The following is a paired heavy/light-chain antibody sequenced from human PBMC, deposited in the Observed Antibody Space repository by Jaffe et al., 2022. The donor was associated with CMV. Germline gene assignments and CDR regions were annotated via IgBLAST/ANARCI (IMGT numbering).Light chain of an antibody. CDR3: CSYAGSSTRGWV. CDR2: EVS. V-gene: IGLV2-23*02. CDR1: SSDVGSYNL. J-gene: IGLJ3*02. Sequence: QSALTQPASVSGSPGQSITISCTGTSSDVGSYNLVSWYQQHPGKAPKLMIYEVSKRPSGVSNRFSGSKSGNTASLTISGLQAEDEADYYCCSYAGSSTRGWVFGGGTKLTVL.
Heavy chain of an antibody. D-gene: IGHD3-22*01. CDR3: ATRPIYYYDSSGLAPYTDAFDI. CDR1: GYTLTELS. Sequence: QVQLVQSGAEVKKPGASVKVSCKVSGYTLTELSMHWVRQAPGKGLEWMGGFDPEDGETIYAQKFQGRVTMTEDTSTDTAYMELSSLRSEDTAVYYCATRPIYYYDSSGLAPYTDAFDIWGQGTMVTVSS. V-gene: IGHV1-24*01. CDR2: FDPEDGET. J-gene: IGHJ3*02.